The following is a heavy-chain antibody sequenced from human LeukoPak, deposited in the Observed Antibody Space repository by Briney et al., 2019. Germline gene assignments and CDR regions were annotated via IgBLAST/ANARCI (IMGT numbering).Heavy chain of an antibody. CDR2: MNPNSGNT. CDR3: ARDNYYDSSGYSLYYFDY. D-gene: IGHD3-22*01. CDR1: GYTFTSYD. V-gene: IGHV1-8*01. Sequence: ASVKVSCKASGYTFTSYDINWVRQATGQGLEWMGWMNPNSGNTGYAQKFQGRVTMTRNTSISTAYMELSSLRSEDTAVYYCARDNYYDSSGYSLYYFDYWGQGTLVTVSP. J-gene: IGHJ4*02.